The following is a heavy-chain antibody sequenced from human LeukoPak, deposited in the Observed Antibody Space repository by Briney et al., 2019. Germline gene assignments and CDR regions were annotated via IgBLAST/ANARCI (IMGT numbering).Heavy chain of an antibody. CDR1: GGTSSSYA. CDR3: ARDEWERPRFDP. Sequence: ASVKVSCKASGGTSSSYAISWVRQAPGQGLEWMGRIIPIFGTANYAQKFQGRVTITTDESTSTAYMELSSLRSEDTAVYYCARDEWERPRFDPWGQGTLVTVSS. J-gene: IGHJ5*02. D-gene: IGHD1-26*01. CDR2: IIPIFGTA. V-gene: IGHV1-69*05.